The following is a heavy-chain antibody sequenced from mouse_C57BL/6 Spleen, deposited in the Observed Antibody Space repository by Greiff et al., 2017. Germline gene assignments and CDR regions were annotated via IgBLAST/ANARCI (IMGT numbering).Heavy chain of an antibody. D-gene: IGHD1-1*01. J-gene: IGHJ1*03. Sequence: VQLQQSGPELVKPGASVKLSCKASGYTFTSYDINWVKQRPGQGLEWIGWIYPRDGSTKYNEKFKGKARLTVGTSSSTAYMELNSLTSEDSAVYFCARSTVVARGYFDVWGTGTTVTVSS. V-gene: IGHV1-85*01. CDR2: IYPRDGST. CDR3: ARSTVVARGYFDV. CDR1: GYTFTSYD.